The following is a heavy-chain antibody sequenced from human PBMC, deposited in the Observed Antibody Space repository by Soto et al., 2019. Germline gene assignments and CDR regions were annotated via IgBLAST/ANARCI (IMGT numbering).Heavy chain of an antibody. CDR2: INHLETT. CDR3: ARGGGYDPFEF. V-gene: IGHV4-30-2*01. Sequence: SETLSLTCTVSGASITYGGYSWSWIRQTPGKGLEWIGYINHLETTFYNPSFESRLTLSIDRTKNQFSPSLKSVTAADRAVYYCARGGGYDPFEFWGQGILVTVSS. J-gene: IGHJ4*02. CDR1: GASITYGGYS. D-gene: IGHD5-12*01.